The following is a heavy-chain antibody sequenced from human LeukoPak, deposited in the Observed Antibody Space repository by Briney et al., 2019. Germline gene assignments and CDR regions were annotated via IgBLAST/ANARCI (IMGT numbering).Heavy chain of an antibody. V-gene: IGHV3-23*01. J-gene: IGHJ4*02. CDR2: ISGSGGST. D-gene: IGHD3-9*01. Sequence: PGGSLRLSCAASGFTFSSYAMSWVRQAPGKGLEWVSAISGSGGSTYYADSVKGRFTISRGNSKNTLYLQMNSLRTEDTAVYYCAKDLPSYDILTGYYDYWGQGTLVTVSS. CDR3: AKDLPSYDILTGYYDY. CDR1: GFTFSSYA.